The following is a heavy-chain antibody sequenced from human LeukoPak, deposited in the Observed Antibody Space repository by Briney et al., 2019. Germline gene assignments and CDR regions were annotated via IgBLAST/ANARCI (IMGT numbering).Heavy chain of an antibody. CDR1: GFTFSNAW. Sequence: PGGSLRLSCAASGFTFSNAWMSWVRQAPGKGLEWVSSVSSSGRHMYYADSVKGRFTISRDNAKNSLYLQMNSLRAEDTAVYYCGRVKEASAFDIWGQGTMVTVSS. D-gene: IGHD5-12*01. CDR2: VSSSGRHM. V-gene: IGHV3-21*01. CDR3: GRVKEASAFDI. J-gene: IGHJ3*02.